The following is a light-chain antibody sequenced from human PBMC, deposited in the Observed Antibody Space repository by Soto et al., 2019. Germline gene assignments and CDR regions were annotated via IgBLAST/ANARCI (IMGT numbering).Light chain of an antibody. Sequence: ESVLTRSPCTLSLSPVERSTLSCRASQSVSSNYLAWYQQKPGQAPRLLIYGASTRATGIPDRFSGSGSGTDFTLTISRLEPEDSAVYYCQQYGSSPTWTFGQGTKVDIK. CDR3: QQYGSSPTWT. CDR2: GAS. V-gene: IGKV3-20*01. J-gene: IGKJ1*01. CDR1: QSVSSNY.